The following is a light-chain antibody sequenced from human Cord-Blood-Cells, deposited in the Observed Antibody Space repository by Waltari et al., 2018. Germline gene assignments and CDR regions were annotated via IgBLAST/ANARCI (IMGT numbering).Light chain of an antibody. V-gene: IGKV1-39*01. CDR2: AAS. CDR3: QQSYSTPPT. J-gene: IGKJ1*01. CDR1: QSISSY. Sequence: DIQMTQSPLSQSPSVGDRLTLTCRASQSISSYLNWYQQKPGKDPKLLIYAASSLQSGVPSRFSGSGSGTDFTLTISSLQPEDFATYYCQQSYSTPPTFGQGTKVEIK.